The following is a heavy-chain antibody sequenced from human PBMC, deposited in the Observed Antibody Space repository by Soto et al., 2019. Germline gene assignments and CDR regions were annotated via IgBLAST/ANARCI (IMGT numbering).Heavy chain of an antibody. CDR2: ISAYNGNT. CDR3: ARDLPQWSPWFDP. Sequence: ASVKVSCKAAGYSFTSYGISCVRQAPGQGLEWMGWISAYNGNTNYAQKLQRRVTMTTDTSTSTAYMELRSLRSDDTAVYYCARDLPQWSPWFDPCGQRTLVTLSS. CDR1: GYSFTSYG. V-gene: IGHV1-18*01. D-gene: IGHD2-15*01. J-gene: IGHJ5*02.